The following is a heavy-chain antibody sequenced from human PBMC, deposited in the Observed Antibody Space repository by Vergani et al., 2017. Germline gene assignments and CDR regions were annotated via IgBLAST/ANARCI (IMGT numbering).Heavy chain of an antibody. CDR1: GYTFSSYS. J-gene: IGHJ4*02. V-gene: IGHV3-21*01. Sequence: VHLVESGGGVVQPGRSLRLSCAASGYTFSSYSMNWVRQAPGKGLEWVSSISSSSSYIYYADSVKGRFTISRDNAKNSLYLQMNSLRAEDTAVYYCARDYILTGYVDYWGQGTLVTVSS. D-gene: IGHD3-9*01. CDR3: ARDYILTGYVDY. CDR2: ISSSSSYI.